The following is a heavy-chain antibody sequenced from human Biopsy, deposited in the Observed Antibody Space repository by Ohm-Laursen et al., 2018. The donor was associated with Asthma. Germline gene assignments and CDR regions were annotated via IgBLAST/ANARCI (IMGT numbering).Heavy chain of an antibody. CDR2: INSVFGTT. J-gene: IGHJ4*02. CDR1: GGTFNAYV. V-gene: IGHV1-69*01. CDR3: ARKAGSCISRTCYSLDF. Sequence: SSVKVSCESLGGTFNAYVIGWVRQAPGQGLEWMGGINSVFGTTTYPQKFQDRVTITADDSTSTVYMELSSLRSEDTAVYYCARKAGSCISRTCYSLDFWGQGTLVTVSS. D-gene: IGHD2-2*01.